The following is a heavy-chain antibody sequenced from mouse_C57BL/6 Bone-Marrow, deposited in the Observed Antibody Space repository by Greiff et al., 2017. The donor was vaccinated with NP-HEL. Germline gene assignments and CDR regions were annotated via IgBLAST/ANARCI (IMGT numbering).Heavy chain of an antibody. Sequence: VQLQQSGAELVIPGSSVKMSCKTSGYTFTRYGIPLGKQMHPPRLSFIFSIYIRHGYTEYNEKFKGKATLTSDTSSSTAYMQLSSLTSEASAIYFCAMDGSPLYWYFAVWGTGTTVTVSS. D-gene: IGHD2-3*01. CDR2: IYIRHGYT. CDR3: AMDGSPLYWYFAV. CDR1: GYTFTRYG. J-gene: IGHJ1*03. V-gene: IGHV1-58*01.